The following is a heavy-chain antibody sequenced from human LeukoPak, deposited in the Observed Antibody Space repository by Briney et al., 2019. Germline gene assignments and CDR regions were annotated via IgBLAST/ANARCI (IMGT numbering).Heavy chain of an antibody. CDR2: IFYSGGT. V-gene: IGHV4-59*08. CDR3: ARRNTADASIDF. J-gene: IGHJ4*02. CDR1: GGSMSGHL. D-gene: IGHD2/OR15-2a*01. Sequence: PSETLSLTCTQSGGSMSGHLSRWVRQSPGEGLGWIGDIFYSGGTNNNSPLKIRLTMSLYTSKNQFSLKLSSVTAADTAMYYCARRNTADASIDFWGQGILVIASS.